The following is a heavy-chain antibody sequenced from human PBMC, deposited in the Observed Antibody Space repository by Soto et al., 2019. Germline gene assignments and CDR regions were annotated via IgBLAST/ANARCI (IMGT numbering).Heavy chain of an antibody. CDR2: ITASADTT. V-gene: IGHV3-23*01. CDR3: AKVRPLRDCTSTSCLGAFDI. Sequence: EEHLLESGGGLVRPGGSLRLSCAASAFTFSSYAMSWVRQAPGKGLEWVSAITASADTTYYADSVKGRFTISRDNSKNTLYLRMNSLRAEDTAVYYCAKVRPLRDCTSTSCLGAFDIWGQGTMVTVS. J-gene: IGHJ3*02. CDR1: AFTFSSYA. D-gene: IGHD2-2*01.